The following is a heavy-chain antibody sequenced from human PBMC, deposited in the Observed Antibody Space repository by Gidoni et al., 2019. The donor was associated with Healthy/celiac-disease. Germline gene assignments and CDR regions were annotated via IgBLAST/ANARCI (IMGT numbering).Heavy chain of an antibody. J-gene: IGHJ3*02. Sequence: QVQLQESGPGLVKPSETLSLPCTVSGGSISRYYWSWIRQPPGKGLEWIGYIYYSGSTNYNPSLKSRVTISVDTSKNQFSLKLSSVTAADTAVYYCARDGVAGTGLGDDAFDIWGQGTMVTVSS. CDR1: GGSISRYY. D-gene: IGHD6-19*01. V-gene: IGHV4-59*01. CDR3: ARDGVAGTGLGDDAFDI. CDR2: IYYSGST.